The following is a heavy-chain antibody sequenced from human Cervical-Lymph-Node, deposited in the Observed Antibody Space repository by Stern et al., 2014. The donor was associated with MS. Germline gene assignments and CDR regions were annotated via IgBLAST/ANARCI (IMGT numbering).Heavy chain of an antibody. J-gene: IGHJ4*02. D-gene: IGHD3-22*01. V-gene: IGHV3-30*03. CDR1: GFSFSSYG. CDR2: ISYDGSNQ. CDR3: ARDRGMIVVVTYSFEN. Sequence: DQLVESGGGVVQPGRSLRLSCAASGFSFSSYGMHWVRQAPGKGLGWVAVISYDGSNQYYADSVKGRLTISRDNSKNTLYLQMDSLRAEDTGVYYCARDRGMIVVVTYSFENWGQGTLVTVSS.